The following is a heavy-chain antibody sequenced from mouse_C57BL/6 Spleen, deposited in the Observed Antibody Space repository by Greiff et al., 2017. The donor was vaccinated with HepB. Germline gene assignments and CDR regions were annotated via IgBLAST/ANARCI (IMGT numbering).Heavy chain of an antibody. Sequence: VQLQQSGAELVKPGASVKLSCKASGYTFTSYWMHWVKQRPGQGLEWIGMIHPNSGSTNYNEKFKSKATLTVDKSSSTAYMQLSSLTSEDSAVYYCALITTVASYYYAMDYWGQGTSVTVSS. CDR1: GYTFTSYW. J-gene: IGHJ4*01. CDR3: ALITTVASYYYAMDY. CDR2: IHPNSGST. V-gene: IGHV1-64*01. D-gene: IGHD1-1*01.